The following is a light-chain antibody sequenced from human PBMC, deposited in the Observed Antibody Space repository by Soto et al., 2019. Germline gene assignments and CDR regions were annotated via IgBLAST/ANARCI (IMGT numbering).Light chain of an antibody. Sequence: QPVLTQSPSASASLGASVKLTCTLSSGHSSYSIAWHQQQPEKGPRFLVKLNSDGSHNKGDGIPDRFSASSSGAERYLTISSLQSEDEADYYCQAWGTGMVFGGGTKLTV. CDR3: QAWGTGMV. V-gene: IGLV4-69*01. CDR1: SGHSSYS. CDR2: LNSDGSH. J-gene: IGLJ2*01.